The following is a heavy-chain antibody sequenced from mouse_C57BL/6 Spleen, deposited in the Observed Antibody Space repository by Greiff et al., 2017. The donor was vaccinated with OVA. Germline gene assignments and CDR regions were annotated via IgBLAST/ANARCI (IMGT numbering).Heavy chain of an antibody. CDR1: GYAFTNYL. V-gene: IGHV1-54*01. J-gene: IGHJ2*01. CDR3: ARSRYGSSLDY. CDR2: INPGSGGT. D-gene: IGHD1-1*01. Sequence: QVQLKESGAELVRPGTSVKVSCKASGYAFTNYLIEWVKQRPGQGLEWIGVINPGSGGTNYNEKFKGKATLTADKSSSTAYMQLSSLTSEDSAVYFCARSRYGSSLDYWGQGTTLTVSS.